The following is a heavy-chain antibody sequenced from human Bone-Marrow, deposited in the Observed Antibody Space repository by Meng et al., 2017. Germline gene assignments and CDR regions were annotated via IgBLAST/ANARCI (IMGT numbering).Heavy chain of an antibody. D-gene: IGHD6-13*01. CDR3: ARATAAAGTLGNWFDP. CDR2: INPNSGGT. CDR1: GYTFTGYY. V-gene: IGHV1-2*02. J-gene: IGHJ5*02. Sequence: ASVKVSCKASGYTFTGYYMHWVRQAPGQGLEWMGWINPNSGGTNYAQKFQGRVTITADKSTSTAYMELSSLRSEDTAVYYCARATAAAGTLGNWFDPWGQGTLVTVSS.